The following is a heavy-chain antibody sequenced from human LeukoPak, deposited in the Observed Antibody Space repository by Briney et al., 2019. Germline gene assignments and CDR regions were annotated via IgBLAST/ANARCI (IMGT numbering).Heavy chain of an antibody. Sequence: PGGSLRLSCAASGFTFSSYEMNWVRQAPGKGLEWVSYISSSGSTIYYADSVKGRFTISRDNAKNSLYLQMNSLRAEDTAVYYCARDALSNIYHDYWGQGTLVTVSS. CDR2: ISSSGSTI. D-gene: IGHD2/OR15-2a*01. V-gene: IGHV3-48*03. CDR3: ARDALSNIYHDY. J-gene: IGHJ4*02. CDR1: GFTFSSYE.